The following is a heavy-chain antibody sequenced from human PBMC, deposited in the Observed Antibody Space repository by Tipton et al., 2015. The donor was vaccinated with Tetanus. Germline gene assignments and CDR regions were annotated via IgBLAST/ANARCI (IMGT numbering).Heavy chain of an antibody. CDR1: GYTFTGYH. CDR3: AFGLAVAGSDALDF. Sequence: QSGPEVKKPGASVKVSCKASGYTFTGYHLHWVRQAPGQGLEWMGWVNPKNGVTDSAQKFQGRVALTRDTSINTAYMELSRLGSDGTAVYYCAFGLAVAGSDALDFWGQGTMVTVSS. J-gene: IGHJ3*01. D-gene: IGHD6-19*01. V-gene: IGHV1-2*02. CDR2: VNPKNGVT.